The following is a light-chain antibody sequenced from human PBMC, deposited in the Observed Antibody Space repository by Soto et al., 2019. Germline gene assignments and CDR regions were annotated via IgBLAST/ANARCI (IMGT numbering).Light chain of an antibody. J-gene: IGKJ5*01. CDR3: HQYNKWPPIT. Sequence: IVMTQSPATLSVSPGERATLSCMASHSVRSDLAWYQQKPGQSPRLLIFDASTRATDIPARFSGSGSGTEFTLTISNLQSEDFAVYYCHQYNKWPPITFGQGTRLEIK. CDR1: HSVRSD. V-gene: IGKV3-15*01. CDR2: DAS.